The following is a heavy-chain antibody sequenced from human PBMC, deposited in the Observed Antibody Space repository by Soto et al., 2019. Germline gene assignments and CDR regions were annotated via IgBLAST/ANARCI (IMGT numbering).Heavy chain of an antibody. D-gene: IGHD5-18*01. J-gene: IGHJ6*03. CDR2: MNPNSGNT. CDR3: ASGLLDIAMVTQVSYYYYYMDV. CDR1: GYTFTSYD. V-gene: IGHV1-8*01. Sequence: ASVKVSCKASGYTFTSYDINWVRQATGQGLEWMGWMNPNSGNTGYAQKFQGRVTMTRNTSISTAYMELSSLRSEDTAVYYCASGLLDIAMVTQVSYYYYYMDVWGKGTTVTVSS.